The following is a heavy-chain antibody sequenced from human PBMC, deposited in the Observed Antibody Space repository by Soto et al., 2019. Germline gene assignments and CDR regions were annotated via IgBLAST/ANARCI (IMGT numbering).Heavy chain of an antibody. J-gene: IGHJ4*02. Sequence: QVQLVQSGAEVKKPGSSVKVSCKASGGTFSSYTISWVRQAPGQGLEWMGRIIPILGIANYAQKFQGRVTITADKSKSTAYMELSSLRSEDTAVYYCARDGDTDWDCSGGSCYPPPFEYWGQGTLVTVSS. CDR2: IIPILGIA. D-gene: IGHD2-15*01. CDR3: ARDGDTDWDCSGGSCYPPPFEY. V-gene: IGHV1-69*08. CDR1: GGTFSSYT.